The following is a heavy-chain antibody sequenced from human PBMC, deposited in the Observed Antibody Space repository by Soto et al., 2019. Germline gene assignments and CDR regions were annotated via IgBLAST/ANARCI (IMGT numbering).Heavy chain of an antibody. CDR2: ISAHNGNT. CDR3: ARGRYGDY. Sequence: QVHLVQSGAEVKKPGASVKVSCQGSGYAFTTYGITWVRQAPGQGLEWMGWISAHNGNTNYAQKLQGRVTGTRDTSTSTAYMELRSLIYDDTAVYYCARGRYGDYWGQGALVTVSS. D-gene: IGHD1-1*01. V-gene: IGHV1-18*01. CDR1: GYAFTTYG. J-gene: IGHJ4*02.